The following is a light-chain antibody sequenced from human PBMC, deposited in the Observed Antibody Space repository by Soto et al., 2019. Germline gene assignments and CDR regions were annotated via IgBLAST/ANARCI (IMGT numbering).Light chain of an antibody. V-gene: IGKV1-39*01. CDR1: QSMFNY. CDR2: AAS. J-gene: IGKJ3*01. Sequence: DIQMTQSPSSLSASVGDRLTITCRASQSMFNYLNWYQKKPGKAPKLLIYAASNLHSGVPSSFNGSGFGTDFTLTISSLQPEDFATHYCQQSYSTPFSFGPGTIVAI. CDR3: QQSYSTPFS.